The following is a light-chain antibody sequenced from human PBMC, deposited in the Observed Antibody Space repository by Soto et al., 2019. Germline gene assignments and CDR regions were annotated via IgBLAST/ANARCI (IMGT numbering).Light chain of an antibody. Sequence: QSALTQPASVSGSPGQSITISCTGTSSDVGGYNYVSWYQQHPGKAPKLMIYEGSKRPSGVSNRFSGSKSGNTASLTISGLQAEDEADYYCCSYAGSSTFWVFGGGTQLTVL. CDR1: SSDVGGYNY. V-gene: IGLV2-23*01. CDR3: CSYAGSSTFWV. CDR2: EGS. J-gene: IGLJ3*02.